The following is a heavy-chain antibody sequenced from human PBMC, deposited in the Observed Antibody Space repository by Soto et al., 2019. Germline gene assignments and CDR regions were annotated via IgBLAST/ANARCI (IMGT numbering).Heavy chain of an antibody. D-gene: IGHD3-22*01. CDR2: INAGNGNT. CDR1: GYTFTSYA. Sequence: ASVKVSCKASGYTFTSYAMHCVRQAPGQRLEWMGWINAGNGNTKYSQKFQGRVTITRDTSASTAYMELSSLRAEDTAVYYCARDRGYYDSSGYYEGEGWFDPWGQGTLVTVSS. V-gene: IGHV1-3*01. J-gene: IGHJ5*02. CDR3: ARDRGYYDSSGYYEGEGWFDP.